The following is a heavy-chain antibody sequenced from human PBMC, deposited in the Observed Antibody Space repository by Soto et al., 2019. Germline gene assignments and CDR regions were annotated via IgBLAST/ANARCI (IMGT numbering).Heavy chain of an antibody. V-gene: IGHV3-21*01. CDR2: ISSSSSYI. Sequence: EVQLVESGGGLVKPGGSLRLSCAASGFTFSSYSMNWVRQAPGKGLEWVSSISSSSSYIYYADSVKGRFTISRDNAKNSLYLQMNSLRAEDTAVYYCARDSQYSSSPTDYWAREPWSPSPQ. CDR3: ARDSQYSSSPTDY. D-gene: IGHD6-6*01. CDR1: GFTFSSYS. J-gene: IGHJ4*02.